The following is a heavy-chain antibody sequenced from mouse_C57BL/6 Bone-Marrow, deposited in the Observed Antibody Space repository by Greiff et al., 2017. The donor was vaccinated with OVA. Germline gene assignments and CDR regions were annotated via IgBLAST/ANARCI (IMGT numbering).Heavy chain of an antibody. CDR2: ISSGGSYT. CDR1: GFTFSSYG. J-gene: IGHJ3*01. V-gene: IGHV5-6*01. Sequence: EVQRVESGGDLVKPGGSLKLSCAASGFTFSSYGMSWVRQTPDKRLEWVATISSGGSYTYYPDSVKGRFTISRDNAKNTLYLQMSSLKSEDTAMYYCARHPYYSNYVWFAYWGQGTLVTVSA. D-gene: IGHD2-5*01. CDR3: ARHPYYSNYVWFAY.